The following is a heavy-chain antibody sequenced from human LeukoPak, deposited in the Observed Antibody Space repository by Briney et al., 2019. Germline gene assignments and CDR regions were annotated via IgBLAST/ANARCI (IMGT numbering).Heavy chain of an antibody. Sequence: GASVKVSCKASGYTFTSYYMHWVRQAPGQGLEWMGIINPSGGSTSYAQKFQGRVTMTRGTSTSTVYMELSSLRSEDTAVYYCARDRGMVRGVIPKGAFGYWGQGTLVTVSS. CDR3: ARDRGMVRGVIPKGAFGY. CDR1: GYTFTSYY. V-gene: IGHV1-46*01. J-gene: IGHJ4*02. CDR2: INPSGGST. D-gene: IGHD3-10*01.